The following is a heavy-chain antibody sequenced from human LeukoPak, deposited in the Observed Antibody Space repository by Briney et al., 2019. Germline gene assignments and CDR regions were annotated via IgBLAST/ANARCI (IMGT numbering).Heavy chain of an antibody. CDR2: TNPSGGST. CDR1: GYTFTSYY. D-gene: IGHD3-16*02. V-gene: IGHV1-46*01. Sequence: GASVKVSCKASGYTFTSYYMHWVRQAPGQGLEWMGITNPSGGSTSYAQKFQGRVTMTRDTSTSTVYMELSSLRSEDTAVYYCARGYYDYVWGSYRYTSYFDYWGQGTLVTVSS. CDR3: ARGYYDYVWGSYRYTSYFDY. J-gene: IGHJ4*02.